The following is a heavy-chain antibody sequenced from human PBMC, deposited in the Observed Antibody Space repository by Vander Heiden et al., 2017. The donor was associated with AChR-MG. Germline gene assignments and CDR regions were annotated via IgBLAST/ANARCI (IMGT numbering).Heavy chain of an antibody. CDR1: GFTLSDYA. CDR2: ITGSAAGT. Sequence: EVHPLESGGGLVQSGGSLRLPSAASGFTLSDYAMSWVRQAPGRGLGWVSGITGSAAGTYYADSVKGRFTISRDNSKNTQYLQMSSLRAEDTALYYCAKGSTFVYEGYFDFWGQGTLVTVSS. D-gene: IGHD3-16*01. CDR3: AKGSTFVYEGYFDF. J-gene: IGHJ4*02. V-gene: IGHV3-23*01.